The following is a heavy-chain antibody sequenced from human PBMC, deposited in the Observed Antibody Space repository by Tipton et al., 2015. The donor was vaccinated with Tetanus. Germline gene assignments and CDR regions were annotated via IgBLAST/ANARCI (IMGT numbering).Heavy chain of an antibody. CDR1: GFTLSRYT. Sequence: SLRLSCAASGFTLSRYTLNWVRQAPGKGLEWVSSISSSSRYIYYADSVKGRFTISRDNAKNSLYLQVISLRAEDTAVYSCARGMAEASNCGGDCYSDYWGQGTLVTVSS. CDR3: ARGMAEASNCGGDCYSDY. CDR2: ISSSSRYI. V-gene: IGHV3-21*01. J-gene: IGHJ4*02. D-gene: IGHD2-21*02.